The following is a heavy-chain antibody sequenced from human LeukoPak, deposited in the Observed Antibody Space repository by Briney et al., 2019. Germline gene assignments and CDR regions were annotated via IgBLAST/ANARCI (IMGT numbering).Heavy chain of an antibody. D-gene: IGHD2-15*01. CDR1: GFTFSSYG. J-gene: IGHJ6*03. CDR2: ISYDGSNK. CDR3: AKSLELGYCSGGSCYGSYYYMDV. Sequence: GGSLRLSCAASGFTFSSYGMHWVRQAPGKGLEWVAVISYDGSNKYYADSVKGRFTISRDNSKNTLYLQMNSLRAEDTAVYYCAKSLELGYCSGGSCYGSYYYMDVWGKGTTVTVSS. V-gene: IGHV3-30*18.